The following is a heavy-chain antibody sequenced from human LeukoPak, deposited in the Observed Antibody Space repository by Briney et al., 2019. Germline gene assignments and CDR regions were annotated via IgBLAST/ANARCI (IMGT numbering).Heavy chain of an antibody. J-gene: IGHJ4*02. CDR1: GVSISSYY. D-gene: IGHD3-10*01. V-gene: IGHV4-59*08. Sequence: SETLSLTCTVSGVSISSYYWSWIRQPPGKGLEWIGYIYYSGSTNYNPSLKSRVTISVDTSKNQFSLKLSSVTAADTAVYYCASGMVWFGESPFDYWGQGALVTVSS. CDR3: ASGMVWFGESPFDY. CDR2: IYYSGST.